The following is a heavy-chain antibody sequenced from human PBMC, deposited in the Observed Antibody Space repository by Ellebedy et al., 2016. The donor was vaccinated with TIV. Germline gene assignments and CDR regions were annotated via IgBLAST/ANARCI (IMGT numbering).Heavy chain of an antibody. CDR3: VGAPCSTSSCYTYYYGMDV. CDR2: ISNDGGST. CDR1: GFTFISYA. D-gene: IGHD2-2*01. J-gene: IGHJ6*02. Sequence: GGSLRLSXSASGFTFISYAMHWVRQAPGEGLEYVSVISNDGGSTYYADSVKGRFTISRDNSKNTLYLQMSSLRAEDTAVYYCVGAPCSTSSCYTYYYGMDVWGQGTTVTVSS. V-gene: IGHV3-64D*06.